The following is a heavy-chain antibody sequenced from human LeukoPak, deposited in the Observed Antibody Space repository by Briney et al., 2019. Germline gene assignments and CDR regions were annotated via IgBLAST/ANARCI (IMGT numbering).Heavy chain of an antibody. Sequence: SETLSLTCTVSGGSLSSGGYYWSWIRQHPGKGLEWIGYIYYSGSTYYNPSLKSRVTISVDTSKNQFSLKLSSVTAADTAVYYCARAKGGKAGGDAFDIWGQGTMVTVSS. CDR1: GGSLSSGGYY. J-gene: IGHJ3*02. D-gene: IGHD4-23*01. CDR2: IYYSGST. V-gene: IGHV4-31*03. CDR3: ARAKGGKAGGDAFDI.